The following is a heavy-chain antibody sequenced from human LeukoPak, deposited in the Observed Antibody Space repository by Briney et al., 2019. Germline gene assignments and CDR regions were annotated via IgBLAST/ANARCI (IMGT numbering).Heavy chain of an antibody. D-gene: IGHD3-3*01. J-gene: IGHJ5*02. CDR3: ARTRASGYSYNWFDP. Sequence: SVKVSCKASGGXFSSYAISWVRQAPGQGLEWLGRIIPILGIANYAQKFQGRVTITADKSTSTAYMELSSLRSDDTAVYYCARTRASGYSYNWFDPWGQGTLVTVSS. CDR2: IIPILGIA. V-gene: IGHV1-69*04. CDR1: GGXFSSYA.